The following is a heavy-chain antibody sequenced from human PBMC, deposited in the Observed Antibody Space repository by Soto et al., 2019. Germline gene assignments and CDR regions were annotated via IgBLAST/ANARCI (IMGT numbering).Heavy chain of an antibody. V-gene: IGHV1-69*06. CDR2: IVPLFRTT. CDR1: GGTFSSYA. J-gene: IGHJ6*02. D-gene: IGHD6-13*01. CDR3: ARGLESXKIAAAGFATPPYGMDV. Sequence: KVSCKTSGGTFSSYAISWVRQAPGQGLEWMGGIVPLFRTTNYAQKFQGRVTITADTSTYTVYMELSGLRSGDTAVYYCARGLESXKIAAAGFATPPYGMDVWGQGTTVTVSS.